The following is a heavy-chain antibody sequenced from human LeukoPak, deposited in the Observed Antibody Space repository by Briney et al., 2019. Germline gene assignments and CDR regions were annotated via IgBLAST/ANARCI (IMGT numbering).Heavy chain of an antibody. Sequence: KPGGSLRLSCAASGFTFSSYSMNWVRQAPGKGLEWVSVIYKNAITYHADTVKGRFTISRDNAKNSLYLQMNSLRAEDTAVYYCAELGITMIGGVWGKGTTVTISS. D-gene: IGHD3-10*02. CDR2: IYKNAIT. J-gene: IGHJ6*04. V-gene: IGHV3-21*01. CDR3: AELGITMIGGV. CDR1: GFTFSSYS.